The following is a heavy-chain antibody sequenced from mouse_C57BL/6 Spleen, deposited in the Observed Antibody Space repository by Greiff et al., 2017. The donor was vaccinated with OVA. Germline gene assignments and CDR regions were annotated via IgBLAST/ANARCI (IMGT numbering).Heavy chain of an antibody. J-gene: IGHJ4*01. Sequence: QVQLKQPGAELVKPGASVKMSCKASGYTFTSYWITWVKQRPGQGLEWIGDIYPGSGSTNYNEKFKSKATLTVDTSSSTAYMQLSSLTSEDSAVYYCAKIPYDYDGGYYAMDYWGQGTSVTVSS. CDR1: GYTFTSYW. CDR3: AKIPYDYDGGYYAMDY. V-gene: IGHV1-55*01. CDR2: IYPGSGST. D-gene: IGHD2-4*01.